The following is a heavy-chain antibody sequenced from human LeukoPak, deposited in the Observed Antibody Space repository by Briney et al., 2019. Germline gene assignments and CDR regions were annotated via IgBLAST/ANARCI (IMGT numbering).Heavy chain of an antibody. CDR3: ARHLSYIVVVPAAIGY. CDR2: IYYSGST. Sequence: SETLSLTCTVSGGSISSGGYYWSWIRQHPGKGLEWIGYIYYSGSTYYNPSLKSRVTISVDTSKNQFSLKLSSVTAADTAVYYCARHLSYIVVVPAAIGYWGQGTLVTVSS. V-gene: IGHV4-31*03. J-gene: IGHJ4*02. CDR1: GGSISSGGYY. D-gene: IGHD2-2*01.